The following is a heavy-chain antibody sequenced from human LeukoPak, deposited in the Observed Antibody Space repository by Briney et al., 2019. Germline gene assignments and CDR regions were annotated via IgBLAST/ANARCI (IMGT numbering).Heavy chain of an antibody. CDR3: ARDRTIRSSDVTYFYGMDV. J-gene: IGHJ6*02. CDR1: GGSISSYY. Sequence: SETLSLTCTVSGGSISSYYWSWIRQPPGKGQEWIGYISYSGSTKYNPSLKSRVTISVDTSKNQFSLRLTSVTAADTAVYYCARDRTIRSSDVTYFYGMDVWGQGTTVTVSS. CDR2: ISYSGST. D-gene: IGHD5-12*01. V-gene: IGHV4-59*01.